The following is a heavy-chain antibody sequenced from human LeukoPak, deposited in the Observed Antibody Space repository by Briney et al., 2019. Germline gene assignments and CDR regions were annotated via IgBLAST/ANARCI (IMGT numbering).Heavy chain of an antibody. Sequence: PGGSLRLSCAASGFTFSSYSMNWVRQAPGKGLEWVAFIRYDGSNKYYADSVKGRFTISRDNSKNTLYLQMNSLRAEDTAVYYCAKEDSRSRYFDYWGQGTLVTVSS. CDR2: IRYDGSNK. D-gene: IGHD6-6*01. CDR3: AKEDSRSRYFDY. J-gene: IGHJ4*02. V-gene: IGHV3-30*02. CDR1: GFTFSSYS.